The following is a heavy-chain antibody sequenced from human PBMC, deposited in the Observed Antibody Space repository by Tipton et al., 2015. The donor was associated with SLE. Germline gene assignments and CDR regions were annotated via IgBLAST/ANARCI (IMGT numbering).Heavy chain of an antibody. J-gene: IGHJ4*02. CDR3: VRLGGVVGASTGRALDY. D-gene: IGHD1-26*01. CDR2: TRNKANNYVT. V-gene: IGHV3-72*01. Sequence: GSLRLSCAASGFMFTDHYMDWVRQAPGKGLEWIGRTRNKANNYVTEYAASVKGRFTMSRDDSKNSLSLQINSLKTEDTAVYYCVRLGGVVGASTGRALDYWGQGTLVTVSS. CDR1: GFMFTDHY.